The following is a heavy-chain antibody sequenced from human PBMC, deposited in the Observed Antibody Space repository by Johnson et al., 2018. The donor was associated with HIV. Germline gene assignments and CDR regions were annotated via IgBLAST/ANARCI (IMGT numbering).Heavy chain of an antibody. J-gene: IGHJ3*02. CDR1: GFAFSSFA. D-gene: IGHD3-9*01. Sequence: AQLVESGGGLVQPGGSLRLSCAASGFAFSSFAVTWVRQAPGKGLEWVSAISGSGGSTYYADSVKGRFTISRDNSKKTLYLQMNSLRAEDTAVYYCAKGLRYFDWLGANDACDIWGQGTMVTVSS. V-gene: IGHV3-23*04. CDR2: ISGSGGST. CDR3: AKGLRYFDWLGANDACDI.